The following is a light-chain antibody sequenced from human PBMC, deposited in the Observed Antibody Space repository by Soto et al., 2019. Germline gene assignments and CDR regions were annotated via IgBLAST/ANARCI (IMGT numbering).Light chain of an antibody. CDR3: VTWDNSLSAPVV. CDR2: EDT. Sequence: QSALTQPASVSGSPGQSITISCTGISSDVGSYNLVSWYQHHPGKAPKLMIFEDTKRPSGIPDRFSGSKSGTSATLGITGLQTGDEADYYCVTWDNSLSAPVVFGGGTKLTVL. CDR1: SSDVGSYNL. V-gene: IGLV2-14*02. J-gene: IGLJ2*01.